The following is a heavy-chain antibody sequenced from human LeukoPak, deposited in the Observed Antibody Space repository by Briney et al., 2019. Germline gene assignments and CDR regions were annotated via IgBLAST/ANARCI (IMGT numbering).Heavy chain of an antibody. Sequence: SETLSLTCSVSGGSIRSYYWSWIRQPPGEGPEWIGYIYYSGSTNYNPSLKSRVTISVDTSKNQFSLKLSSVTAADTAVYYCARNMVRGMYYYYGMDVWGQGTTVTVSS. CDR3: ARNMVRGMYYYYGMDV. D-gene: IGHD3-10*01. V-gene: IGHV4-59*01. J-gene: IGHJ6*02. CDR1: GGSIRSYY. CDR2: IYYSGST.